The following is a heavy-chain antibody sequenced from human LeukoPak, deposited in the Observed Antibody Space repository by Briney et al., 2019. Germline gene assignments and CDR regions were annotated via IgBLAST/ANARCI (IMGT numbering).Heavy chain of an antibody. D-gene: IGHD3-3*01. V-gene: IGHV1-18*01. CDR2: ISAYNGNT. J-gene: IGHJ3*02. Sequence: ASVKVSCKASGYTFTSYGISWVRQAPAQGLEWMGWISAYNGNTNSSQKLQGRVTMTTDTSTTTANLELRSLRSDDTAVYYWARDSSRFLEWLLIYPDAFDIWGQGTMVTVSS. CDR1: GYTFTSYG. CDR3: ARDSSRFLEWLLIYPDAFDI.